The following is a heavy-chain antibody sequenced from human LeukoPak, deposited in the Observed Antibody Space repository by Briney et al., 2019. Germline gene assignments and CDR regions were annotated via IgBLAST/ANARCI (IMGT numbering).Heavy chain of an antibody. D-gene: IGHD6-13*01. CDR3: ARGGAAAGRGTYYYYYMDV. J-gene: IGHJ6*03. V-gene: IGHV1-69*05. CDR2: IIPIFGTA. CDR1: GGTFSSYA. Sequence: SVKVSCKASGGTFSSYAISWVRQAPGQGLEWMGRIIPIFGTANYAQKFQGRVTITTDESTSTAYMELSSLRSEDTAVYYCARGGAAAGRGTYYYYYMDVWGKGTTVTVSS.